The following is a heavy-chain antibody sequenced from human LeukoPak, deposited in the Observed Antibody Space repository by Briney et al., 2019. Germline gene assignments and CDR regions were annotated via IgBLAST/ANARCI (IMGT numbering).Heavy chain of an antibody. J-gene: IGHJ4*02. V-gene: IGHV1-2*02. D-gene: IGHD1-26*01. CDR1: GYTFSGYY. CDR2: INPYSGDT. CDR3: ARVAMSGIGSDDF. Sequence: ASVKVSCKASGYTFSGYYMHWVRQAPGQGLEWMGWINPYSGDTNYAQKFQGRVTMTRDASISTAYMELSSLKSDDTAVYYCARVAMSGIGSDDFWGQGTLVTASS.